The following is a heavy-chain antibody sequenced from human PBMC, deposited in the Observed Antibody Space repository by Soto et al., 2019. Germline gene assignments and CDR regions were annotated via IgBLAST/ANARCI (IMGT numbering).Heavy chain of an antibody. CDR1: GYTFTSDA. CDR2: INAGNGNT. V-gene: IGHV1-3*05. Sequence: QVQLVQSGAEEKKPGASVKVSCKASGYTFTSDAMHWVRQAPGQRLEWMGWINAGNGNTKYSQKFQGRVTITRDTSASTAYMELSSLRSVDTAVYYCARSIVVVTALDYWGQGTLVTVSS. CDR3: ARSIVVVTALDY. J-gene: IGHJ4*02. D-gene: IGHD2-21*02.